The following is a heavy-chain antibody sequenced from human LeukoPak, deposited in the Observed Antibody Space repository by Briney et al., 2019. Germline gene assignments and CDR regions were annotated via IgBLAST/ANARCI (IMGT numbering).Heavy chain of an antibody. CDR1: GYTFTSYD. CDR3: ARGLSSYSSGWYGMIYYYYYGMDV. Sequence: GASVKVSCKASGYTFTSYDINWVRQATGQGLEWMGWMNPNSGKTGYAQKFQGRVTMTRNTSISTAYMELSSLRSEDTAVYYCARGLSSYSSGWYGMIYYYYYGMDVWGQGTTVTVSS. CDR2: MNPNSGKT. D-gene: IGHD6-19*01. J-gene: IGHJ6*02. V-gene: IGHV1-8*01.